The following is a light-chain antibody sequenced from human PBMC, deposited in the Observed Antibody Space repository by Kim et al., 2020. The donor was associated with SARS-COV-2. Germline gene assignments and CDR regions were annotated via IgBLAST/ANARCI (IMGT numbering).Light chain of an antibody. CDR1: QGISSY. V-gene: IGKV1-5*03. CDR2: KAS. CDR3: QQYNSWPWT. J-gene: IGKJ1*01. Sequence: DIELTQSPSFLSASVGDRVTITCRASQGISSYLAWYQQRPGKAPRRLIYKASSLESGVPSRFSGSGSGTEFTLTISSLQADDFATYYCQQYNSWPWTFGQGTKVDIK.